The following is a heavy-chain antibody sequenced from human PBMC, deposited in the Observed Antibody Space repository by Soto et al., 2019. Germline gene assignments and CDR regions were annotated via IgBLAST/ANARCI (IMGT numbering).Heavy chain of an antibody. D-gene: IGHD6-6*01. Sequence: PGGSLRLSCAASGFTFSSYEMNWVRQAPGKGLEWVSYISSSGSTIYYADSVKGRFTISRDNAKNSLYLQMNSLRAEDTAVYYCARDPSSSSSHYYYYYYGMDVWGQGTTVTVSS. J-gene: IGHJ6*02. CDR1: GFTFSSYE. V-gene: IGHV3-48*03. CDR3: ARDPSSSSSHYYYYYYGMDV. CDR2: ISSSGSTI.